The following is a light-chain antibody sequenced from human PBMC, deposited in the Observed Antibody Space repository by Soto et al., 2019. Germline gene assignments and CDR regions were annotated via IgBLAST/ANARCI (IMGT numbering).Light chain of an antibody. V-gene: IGLV1-40*01. CDR2: ANT. Sequence: QSVLTQPPSVSGAPGQRVTISCTGSSSNIGAAFDVHWYQKLPGTAPKLLIYANTNRPSGVPDRFSGSKSGTSASLAITGLQAEDEADYYCQSYDTSLSGSWVFGGGTKVTVL. CDR1: SSNIGAAFD. CDR3: QSYDTSLSGSWV. J-gene: IGLJ3*02.